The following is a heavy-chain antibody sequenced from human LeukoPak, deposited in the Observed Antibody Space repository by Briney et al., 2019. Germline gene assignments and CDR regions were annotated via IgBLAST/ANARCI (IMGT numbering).Heavy chain of an antibody. CDR1: GFTFSSYA. Sequence: GGSLRLSCAASGFTFSSYAMSWVRQAPGKGLEWVSAISGSGGSTYYADSVKGRFTISRDNSKNTLYLQMNSLRAEDTAVYYCARDGGRDGYNWGDYYFDYWGQGTLVTVSS. V-gene: IGHV3-23*01. D-gene: IGHD5-24*01. CDR2: ISGSGGST. CDR3: ARDGGRDGYNWGDYYFDY. J-gene: IGHJ4*02.